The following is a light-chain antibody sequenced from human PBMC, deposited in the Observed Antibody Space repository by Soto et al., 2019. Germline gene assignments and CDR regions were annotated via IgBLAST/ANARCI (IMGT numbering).Light chain of an antibody. V-gene: IGKV2-24*01. Sequence: DIVMTQTPLSLPVTLGQPASISCRSSEGLAFLSWLHQRPGQPPRFLNYMISQRFSGVTDRFSGSGAGTNFTLKISGVEPEDVGDYYCVQGKQFPFTFGPGTRVDIK. CDR2: MIS. CDR3: VQGKQFPFT. J-gene: IGKJ3*01. CDR1: EGLAF.